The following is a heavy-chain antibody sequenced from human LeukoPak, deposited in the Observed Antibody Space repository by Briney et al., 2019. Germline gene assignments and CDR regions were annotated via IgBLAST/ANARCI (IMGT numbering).Heavy chain of an antibody. CDR3: ARGPPPYSGYEQFDY. D-gene: IGHD5-12*01. J-gene: IGHJ4*02. V-gene: IGHV1-2*02. Sequence: ASVKVSCKASGYTFTGYYMHWVRQAPGQGLEWTGWINPNSGGTNYAQKFQGRVTMTRDTSISTAYMELSRLRSDDTAVYYCARGPPPYSGYEQFDYWGQGTLVTVSS. CDR2: INPNSGGT. CDR1: GYTFTGYY.